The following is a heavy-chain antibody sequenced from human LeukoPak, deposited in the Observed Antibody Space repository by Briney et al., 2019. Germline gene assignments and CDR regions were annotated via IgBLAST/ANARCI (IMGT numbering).Heavy chain of an antibody. D-gene: IGHD4-17*01. CDR3: ARAMTTAPYYGMDV. CDR1: GFTFSSYA. J-gene: IGHJ6*02. CDR2: ISYDGSNK. V-gene: IGHV3-30-3*01. Sequence: QPGGPLRLSCAASGFTFSSYAMHWVRQAPGKGLEWVAVISYDGSNKYYADSVKGRFTISRDNSKNTLYLQMNSLRAEDTAVYYCARAMTTAPYYGMDVWGQGTTVTVSS.